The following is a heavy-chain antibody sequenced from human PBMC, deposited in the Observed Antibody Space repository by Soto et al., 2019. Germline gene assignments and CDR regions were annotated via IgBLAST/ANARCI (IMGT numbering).Heavy chain of an antibody. J-gene: IGHJ5*02. CDR3: ARNTVTTFPNWFDP. CDR1: GGSISSSSYY. CDR2: IYYSGST. Sequence: PSETLSLTCTVSGGSISSSSYYWGWIRQPPGKGLEWIGSIYYSGSTYYNPSLKSRVTISVDTSKNQFSLKLSSVTAADTAVYYCARNTVTTFPNWFDPWGQGTLVTVSS. D-gene: IGHD4-17*01. V-gene: IGHV4-39*01.